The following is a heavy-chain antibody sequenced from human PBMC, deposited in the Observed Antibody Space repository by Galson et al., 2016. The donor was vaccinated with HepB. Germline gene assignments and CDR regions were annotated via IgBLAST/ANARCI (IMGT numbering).Heavy chain of an antibody. Sequence: SLRLSCAASGFTFSNYAMQWVRQAPGKGLEWVALISNDGTNKHLADSVRGRFTISRDNSENTLYVQMNSLRTEDTAVYFCARNYESGGYLSAFDYYGVDVWGPGTTVTVSS. CDR2: ISNDGTNK. D-gene: IGHD3-22*01. CDR3: ARNYESGGYLSAFDYYGVDV. J-gene: IGHJ6*02. V-gene: IGHV3-30*04. CDR1: GFTFSNYA.